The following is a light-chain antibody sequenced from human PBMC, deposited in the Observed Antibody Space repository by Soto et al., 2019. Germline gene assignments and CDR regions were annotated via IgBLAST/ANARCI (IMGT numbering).Light chain of an antibody. CDR1: QSVNSRN. V-gene: IGKV3-20*01. J-gene: IGKJ4*01. CDR3: QHYDNTPLT. Sequence: EVVLTQSPGTLSLSPGERGILSCRASQSVNSRNLAWYQQKHGQAPRLLISGASSRATGIPDRFSGSGSGTDFNLIINRLEAEDFAVYYCQHYDNTPLTFGGGTKVEI. CDR2: GAS.